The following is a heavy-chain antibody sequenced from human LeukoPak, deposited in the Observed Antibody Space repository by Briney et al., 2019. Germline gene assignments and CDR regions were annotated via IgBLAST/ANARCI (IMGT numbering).Heavy chain of an antibody. V-gene: IGHV3-30-3*01. D-gene: IGHD2-21*02. CDR3: ARESTDCGGDCYCDY. CDR1: GFTFSSYA. J-gene: IGHJ4*02. CDR2: ISYDGSNK. Sequence: GGSLRLSCAASGFTFSSYAMHWVRQAPGKGLEWVAVISYDGSNKYYADSVKGRFTISRDNSKNTLYLQMNSLRAEDTAVYYCARESTDCGGDCYCDYWGQGTLVTVSS.